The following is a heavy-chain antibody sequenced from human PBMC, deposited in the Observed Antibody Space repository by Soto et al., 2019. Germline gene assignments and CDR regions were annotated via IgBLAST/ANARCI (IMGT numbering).Heavy chain of an antibody. CDR3: AREGRYYYDSTGDFRNWFDP. CDR2: IHYTGST. J-gene: IGHJ5*02. V-gene: IGHV4-61*01. Sequence: SETLSLTCSVSGDSIRSENYYWSWIRQTPGRGLEWIGYIHYTGSTNYNPSLKRRVTMSVGTSKNQFSLRLTSVTSTDTAVYYCAREGRYYYDSTGDFRNWFDPWGQGTRVTVSS. D-gene: IGHD3-22*01. CDR1: GDSIRSENYY.